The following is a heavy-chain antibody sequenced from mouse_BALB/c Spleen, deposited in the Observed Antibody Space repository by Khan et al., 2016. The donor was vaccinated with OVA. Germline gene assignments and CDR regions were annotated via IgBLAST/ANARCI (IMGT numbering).Heavy chain of an antibody. CDR2: INSNGGST. Sequence: EVELVESGGGLVQPGGSLKLSCAASGFTFSSYGMSWVRQPPDKSLELVAAINSNGGSTYYPATVKGRFTISRDNAKNPLYLQMNSLTSEDTAMYYCARTASTIDWGQGTTLTVSS. CDR3: ARTASTID. V-gene: IGHV5-6-3*01. CDR1: GFTFSSYG. D-gene: IGHD1-2*01. J-gene: IGHJ2*01.